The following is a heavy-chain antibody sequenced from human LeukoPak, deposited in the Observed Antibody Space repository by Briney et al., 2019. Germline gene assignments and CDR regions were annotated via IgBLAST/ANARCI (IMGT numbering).Heavy chain of an antibody. CDR1: DGSFNFYF. D-gene: IGHD3-10*01. CDR3: ARDSHSGFQ. Sequence: SETLSLTCTVSDGSFNFYFWHWIRQPPGKGLDWIGETDNRGSTQYNPSLRSRVTISVDTSRNQFSLELTSVTAADTAVYFCARDSHSGFQWGQGTLVTVSS. CDR2: TDNRGST. V-gene: IGHV4-34*01. J-gene: IGHJ4*02.